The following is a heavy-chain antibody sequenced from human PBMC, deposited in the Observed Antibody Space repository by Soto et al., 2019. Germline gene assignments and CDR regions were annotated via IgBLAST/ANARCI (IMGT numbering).Heavy chain of an antibody. Sequence: GESLKISCRTSGYKFTSYWIAWVRQMPGKGLEWMGIIFPSDSDTRYSPSFQGQVTISADRSTSTVFLQWASLKASDTAVYFCARKDKSGYFNWFDPWGQGTLVTVSS. V-gene: IGHV5-51*01. D-gene: IGHD3-22*01. CDR3: ARKDKSGYFNWFDP. CDR2: IFPSDSDT. CDR1: GYKFTSYW. J-gene: IGHJ5*02.